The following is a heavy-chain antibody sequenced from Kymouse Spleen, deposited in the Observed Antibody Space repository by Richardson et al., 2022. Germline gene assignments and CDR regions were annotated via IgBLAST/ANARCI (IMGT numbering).Heavy chain of an antibody. Sequence: QVQLVESGGGVVQPGRSLRLSCAASGFTFSSYGMHWVRQAPGKGLEWVAVISYDGSNKYYADSVKGRFTISRDNSKNTLYLQMNSLRAEDTAVYYCAKDTIFGVVTPFDYWGQGTLVTVSS. D-gene: IGHD3-3*01. CDR2: ISYDGSNK. CDR3: AKDTIFGVVTPFDY. J-gene: IGHJ4*02. V-gene: IGHV3-30*18. CDR1: GFTFSSYG.